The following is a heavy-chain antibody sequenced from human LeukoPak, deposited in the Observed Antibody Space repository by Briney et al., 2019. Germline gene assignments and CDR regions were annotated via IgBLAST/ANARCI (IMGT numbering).Heavy chain of an antibody. J-gene: IGHJ4*02. CDR2: IYYSGST. D-gene: IGHD3-3*01. Sequence: SETLSLTCTVSGGSISSYYRSWIRQPPGKGLEWIGYIYYSGSTNYNPSLKSRVTISVDTSKNHFSLKLSSVTAADTAVYYCARLGRGVTICDYWGQGTLVTVSS. CDR3: ARLGRGVTICDY. CDR1: GGSISSYY. V-gene: IGHV4-59*08.